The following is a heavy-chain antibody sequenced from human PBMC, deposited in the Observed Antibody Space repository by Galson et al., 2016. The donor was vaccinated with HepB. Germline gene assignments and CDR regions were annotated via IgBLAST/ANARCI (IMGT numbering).Heavy chain of an antibody. CDR2: TSSDESVK. J-gene: IGHJ4*02. CDR3: AKKSPGKELSPPDY. V-gene: IGHV3-30*04. Sequence: SLRLACAASGFTFSSNAMHWVRQAPGKGLEWEATTSSDESVKHYADPVQGRFTISKDNFKNTLYLQMNSLRAEDTAVYYCAKKSPGKELSPPDYWGQGTLVTVSS. CDR1: GFTFSSNA. D-gene: IGHD1-26*01.